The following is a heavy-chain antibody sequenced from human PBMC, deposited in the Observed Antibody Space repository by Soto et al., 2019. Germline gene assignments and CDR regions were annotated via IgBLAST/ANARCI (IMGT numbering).Heavy chain of an antibody. J-gene: IGHJ6*02. D-gene: IGHD6-19*01. Sequence: QVPLVQAGAELKKPGASVKVSCEASGYTFTSYGVSWVRQAPGQGLEWMGLISVYSGNTNYARKLQGRVTMTRDIYTRAVYMELRSLTSDDTAVYYCARDSWGLAVPDYHYYAMDVGGQGTTVTVSS. V-gene: IGHV1-18*04. CDR3: ARDSWGLAVPDYHYYAMDV. CDR2: ISVYSGNT. CDR1: GYTFTSYG.